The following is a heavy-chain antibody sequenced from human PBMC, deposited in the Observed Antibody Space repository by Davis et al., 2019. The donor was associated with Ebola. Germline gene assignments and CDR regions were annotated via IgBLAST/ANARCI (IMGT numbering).Heavy chain of an antibody. J-gene: IGHJ4*02. Sequence: GESLKISCAASGFTFSSYWMSWVRQAPGKGLEWVANIKQDGSEKYYVDSVKGRFTISRDNAKNSLYLQMNSLRAEDTAVYYCASTWESIVVVITGGVSFDYWGQGTLVTVSS. D-gene: IGHD3-22*01. CDR1: GFTFSSYW. V-gene: IGHV3-7*03. CDR3: ASTWESIVVVITGGVSFDY. CDR2: IKQDGSEK.